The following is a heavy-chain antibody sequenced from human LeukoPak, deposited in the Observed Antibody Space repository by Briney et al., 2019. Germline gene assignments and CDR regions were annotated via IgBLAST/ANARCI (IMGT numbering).Heavy chain of an antibody. Sequence: SQTLSLTCTVSGGSISSGDYYWGWIRQPPGKGLEWIGYIYYSGSTYYNPSLKSRVTISVDTSKNQFSLKLSSVTAADTAVYYCARGTKYYDFWSGYPCFDYWGQGTLVTVSS. CDR3: ARGTKYYDFWSGYPCFDY. CDR1: GGSISSGDYY. D-gene: IGHD3-3*01. J-gene: IGHJ4*02. CDR2: IYYSGST. V-gene: IGHV4-30-4*08.